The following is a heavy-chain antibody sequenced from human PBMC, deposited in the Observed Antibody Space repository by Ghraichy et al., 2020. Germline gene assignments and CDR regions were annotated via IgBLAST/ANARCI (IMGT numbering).Heavy chain of an antibody. Sequence: SQTLSLTCAISGDSVSSNSAAWNWIRQSPSRGLEWLGRTYYRSKWYNDYAVSVKSRITINPDTSKNQFSLQLNSVTPEDTAVYYCARGLRLKKWLVQDYYYGMDVWGQGTTVTVSS. D-gene: IGHD6-19*01. V-gene: IGHV6-1*01. CDR2: TYYRSKWYN. J-gene: IGHJ6*02. CDR3: ARGLRLKKWLVQDYYYGMDV. CDR1: GDSVSSNSAA.